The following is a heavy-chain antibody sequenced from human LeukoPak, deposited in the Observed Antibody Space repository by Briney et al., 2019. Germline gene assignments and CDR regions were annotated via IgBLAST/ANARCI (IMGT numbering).Heavy chain of an antibody. CDR3: ARYVDTAMVTGAWFDP. CDR1: GGSISGDFYY. V-gene: IGHV4-34*01. D-gene: IGHD5-18*01. J-gene: IGHJ5*02. CDR2: INHSGST. Sequence: SQTLSLTCTVSGGSISGDFYYWSWIRQHPGKGLEWIGEINHSGSTNYNPSLKSRVTISVDTSKNQFSLKLSSVTAADTAVYYCARYVDTAMVTGAWFDPWGQGNLVTVSS.